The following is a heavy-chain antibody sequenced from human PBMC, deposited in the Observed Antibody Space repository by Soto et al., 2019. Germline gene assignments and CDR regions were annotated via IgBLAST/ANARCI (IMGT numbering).Heavy chain of an antibody. Sequence: EVQLVESGGGLVKPGGSLRLSCAASGFTFSSYSMNWVRQAPGKGLEWVSSISSSSSYIYYADSVKGRFTISRDNAKNSLYLQMNRLRAEDTAVYYCARDGGAAAGDPLVREYYYYGMDVWGQGTTVTVSS. V-gene: IGHV3-21*01. CDR1: GFTFSSYS. J-gene: IGHJ6*02. D-gene: IGHD6-13*01. CDR2: ISSSSSYI. CDR3: ARDGGAAAGDPLVREYYYYGMDV.